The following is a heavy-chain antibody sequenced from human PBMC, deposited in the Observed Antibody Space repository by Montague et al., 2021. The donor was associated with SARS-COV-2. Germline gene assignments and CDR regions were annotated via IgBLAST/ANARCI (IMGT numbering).Heavy chain of an antibody. CDR3: SRAWGDCGHYVTRGAFDL. CDR1: GGSISSYY. V-gene: IGHV4-59*01. D-gene: IGHD4-17*01. J-gene: IGHJ3*01. CDR2: IYYCGST. Sequence: SETLSLTCTVSGGSISSYYWSWIWQPPGKGLEWIWYIYYCGSTNYNPSLTSRVPISVDTSKNQFSLKLSSVTAADTAVYYCSRAWGDCGHYVTRGAFDLWGQGTMVTVSS.